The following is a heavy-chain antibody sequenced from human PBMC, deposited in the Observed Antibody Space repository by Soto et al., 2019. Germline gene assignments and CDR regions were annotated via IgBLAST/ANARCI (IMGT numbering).Heavy chain of an antibody. J-gene: IGHJ6*02. CDR2: IGSSGGNS. V-gene: IGHV3-21*01. CDR1: GFIFSDFS. Sequence: EVQLVESGGGLVKPGGSLRLSCAVSGFIFSDFSMNWVRQAPGKGLEWVASIGSSGGNSFYADSVKGRFLISRDNSKTAVAVQIHSLRAEDTSVYYCAREKRHNALGGRFGMDVWCQGTTVTV. CDR3: AREKRHNALGGRFGMDV. D-gene: IGHD1-26*01.